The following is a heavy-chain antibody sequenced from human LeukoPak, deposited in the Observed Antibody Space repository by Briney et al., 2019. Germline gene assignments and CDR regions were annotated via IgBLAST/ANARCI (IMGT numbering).Heavy chain of an antibody. D-gene: IGHD6-19*01. CDR1: GGSFSGYY. CDR2: INHRGST. V-gene: IGHV4-34*01. Sequence: SETLSLTCAVYGGSFSGYYWGWIRQPPGKGLEWIGEINHRGSTNYNPSLKSRVTISVDTSKNQFSLKLSSVTAADTAVYYCARTPKADYYYGMDVWGKGTTVTVSS. J-gene: IGHJ6*04. CDR3: ARTPKADYYYGMDV.